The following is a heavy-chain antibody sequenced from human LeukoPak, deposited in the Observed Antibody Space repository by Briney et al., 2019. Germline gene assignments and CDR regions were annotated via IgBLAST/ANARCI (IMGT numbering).Heavy chain of an antibody. CDR2: ISSSSSYI. V-gene: IGHV3-21*01. CDR1: GFTFDNYA. J-gene: IGHJ4*02. Sequence: GGSLSLSCAASGFTFDNYAMTWVRQAPGKGLEWVSSISSSSSYIYYADSVKGRFTISRDNAKNSLYLQMNSLRAEDTAVYYCARSGSSGWTFDYWGQGTLVTVSS. D-gene: IGHD6-19*01. CDR3: ARSGSSGWTFDY.